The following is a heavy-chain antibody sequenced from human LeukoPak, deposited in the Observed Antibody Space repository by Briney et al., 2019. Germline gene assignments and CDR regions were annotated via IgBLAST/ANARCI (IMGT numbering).Heavy chain of an antibody. CDR1: GFTFSSYA. D-gene: IGHD4-11*01. Sequence: GGSLRLSCAASGFTFSSYAMSWVRQAPGKGLLWVSRINTDGSSTDYADSVKGRFTISRDNAKNTLYLQMHSVRVEDTAVYYCTRILNYKVGRSTVTFASEIDYWGQGTLVTVSS. V-gene: IGHV3-74*01. CDR3: TRILNYKVGRSTVTFASEIDY. J-gene: IGHJ4*02. CDR2: INTDGSST.